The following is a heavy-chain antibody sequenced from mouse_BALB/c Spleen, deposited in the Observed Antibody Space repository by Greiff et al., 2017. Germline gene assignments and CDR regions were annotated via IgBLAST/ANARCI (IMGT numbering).Heavy chain of an antibody. CDR3: AWGLYAMDY. V-gene: IGHV1S81*02. J-gene: IGHJ4*01. CDR2: INPSNGRT. D-gene: IGHD3-3*01. CDR1: GYTFTSYW. Sequence: VQLQQPGAELVKPGASVKLSCKASGYTFTSYWMHWVKQRPGQGLEWIGEINPSNGRTNYNEKFKSKATLTVDKSSSTAYMQLSSLTSEDSAVYYCAWGLYAMDYWGQGTSVTVSS.